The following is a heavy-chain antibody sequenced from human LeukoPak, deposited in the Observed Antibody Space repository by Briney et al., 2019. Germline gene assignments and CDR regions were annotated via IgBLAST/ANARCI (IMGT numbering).Heavy chain of an antibody. CDR1: GFTFSSYG. Sequence: GGSLRLSCAASGFTFSSYGMHWVRQAPGKGLEWVAVISYDGSNKYYADSVKGRFTISGDNSKNTLYLQMNSLRAEDTAVYYCARVRHPGGGSDYWGQGTLVTVSS. CDR3: ARVRHPGGGSDY. J-gene: IGHJ4*02. D-gene: IGHD3-16*01. CDR2: ISYDGSNK. V-gene: IGHV3-30*03.